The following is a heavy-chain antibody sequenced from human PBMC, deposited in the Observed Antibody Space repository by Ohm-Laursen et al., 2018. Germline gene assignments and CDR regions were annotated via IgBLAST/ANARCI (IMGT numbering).Heavy chain of an antibody. CDR2: ITGNGGNT. Sequence: SLRLSCTASEFTFSTYAMSWVRQAPGKGLEWVSAITGNGGNTYNADSVEGRFTISRDNSKNTLSLQISSLRAEDTAVYYCARDDSRDGYKTAEYFQHWGQGTLVTVSS. CDR3: ARDDSRDGYKTAEYFQH. V-gene: IGHV3-23*01. D-gene: IGHD5-24*01. CDR1: EFTFSTYA. J-gene: IGHJ1*01.